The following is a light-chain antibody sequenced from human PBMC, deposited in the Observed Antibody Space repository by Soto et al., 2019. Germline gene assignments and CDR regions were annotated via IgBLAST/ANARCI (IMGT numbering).Light chain of an antibody. J-gene: IGLJ1*01. Sequence: SALTQPASVSGSPGLSIALSCTGTSRDVGGYNSVSWYQQQPGKVPKLMIYDVSNRPSGVSNRFSGSKSGNTASLTISGLQAEDEGDYYCSSYTTGGSYVFGTGTKVTVL. CDR1: SRDVGGYNS. CDR2: DVS. CDR3: SSYTTGGSYV. V-gene: IGLV2-14*01.